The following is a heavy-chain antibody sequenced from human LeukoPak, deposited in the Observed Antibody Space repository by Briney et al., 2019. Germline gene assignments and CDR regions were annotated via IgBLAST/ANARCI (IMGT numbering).Heavy chain of an antibody. Sequence: ASVKVSCKASGGTFSSYAISWVRQAPGQGLEWMGRIIPILGIANYAQKFQGRVTITADKSTSTVYMELSSLRSEDTAVYYCARDKGRELRDIVVVPAARYYFDYWGQGTLVTVSS. V-gene: IGHV1-69*04. CDR1: GGTFSSYA. CDR3: ARDKGRELRDIVVVPAARYYFDY. D-gene: IGHD2-2*01. CDR2: IIPILGIA. J-gene: IGHJ4*02.